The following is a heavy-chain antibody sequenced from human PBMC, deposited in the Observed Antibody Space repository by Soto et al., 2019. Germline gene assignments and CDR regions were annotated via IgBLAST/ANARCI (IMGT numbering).Heavy chain of an antibody. J-gene: IGHJ4*02. V-gene: IGHV1-69*01. D-gene: IGHD5-18*01. CDR2: LVPQFGTP. Sequence: QVQLVQSGAEVKKPGSSVKVSCLASRGTFNRYAINWVRQAPGHGLEWLGALVPQFGTPNDAQTFQDRVTIVADESTNTTSMELRGLTSDDTAVYYCARQNRDTPMVPFDVWGQGTLVTVSS. CDR3: ARQNRDTPMVPFDV. CDR1: RGTFNRYA.